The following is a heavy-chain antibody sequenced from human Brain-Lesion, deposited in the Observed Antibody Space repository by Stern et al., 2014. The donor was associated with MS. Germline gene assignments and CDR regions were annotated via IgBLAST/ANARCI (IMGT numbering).Heavy chain of an antibody. CDR3: ATLSPGAGGNYYRHFDY. J-gene: IGHJ4*02. CDR1: GYTLTELS. CDR2: FDPEDGET. V-gene: IGHV1-24*01. Sequence: VQLEESGAEVKKPGASVKVSCKVSGYTLTELSMHWVRQAPRKGLEWMGGFDPEDGETIYAQKFQGRVTMTEDTSTDTAYMELSSPRSEDTAVYYCATLSPGAGGNYYRHFDYWGQGTLVTVSS. D-gene: IGHD1-26*01.